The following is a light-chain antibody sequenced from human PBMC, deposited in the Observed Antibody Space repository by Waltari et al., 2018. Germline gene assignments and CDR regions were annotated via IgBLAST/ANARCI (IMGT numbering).Light chain of an antibody. J-gene: IGLJ1*01. V-gene: IGLV2-14*01. CDR1: STSVGNWNS. CDR2: EVS. Sequence: QSALTQPAHVPGSPGPSRSIPCTGTSTSVGNWNSGSWYQQHPGKVPEPINYEVSNRPAGVSNRFSGSKSGNTASLTISGLQAEDEADYYCSSYTGGSTFYVFGTGTKVAVL. CDR3: SSYTGGSTFYV.